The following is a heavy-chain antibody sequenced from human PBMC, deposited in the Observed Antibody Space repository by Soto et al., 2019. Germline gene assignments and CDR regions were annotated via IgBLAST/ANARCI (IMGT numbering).Heavy chain of an antibody. J-gene: IGHJ6*03. CDR3: ARDQCFDYDILTRSRTGGSCPMDV. V-gene: IGHV1-18*01. Sequence: ASVKVSCKASGYTFTSYGISWVRQASGQGLEWMGWISAYNGNTNYAQKLQGRVTMTTDTSTSTAYMELRSLRSDDTAVYYCARDQCFDYDILTRSRTGGSCPMDVWGKGTTVTVSS. D-gene: IGHD3-9*01. CDR1: GYTFTSYG. CDR2: ISAYNGNT.